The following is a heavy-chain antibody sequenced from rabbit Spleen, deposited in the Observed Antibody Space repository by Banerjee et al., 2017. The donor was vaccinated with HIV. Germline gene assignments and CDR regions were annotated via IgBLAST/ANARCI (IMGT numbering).Heavy chain of an antibody. J-gene: IGHJ4*01. CDR2: IDPVFGIT. V-gene: IGHV1S40*01. D-gene: IGHD1-1*01. Sequence: QSLEESGGDLVKPGASLTLTCTASGFSFSSSYYMNWVRQAPGKGLEWIGYIDPVFGITYYANWVNGRFSISRENAQNTVFLQMTSLTAADTATYFCARYGSSGGLDLWGPGTLVTVS. CDR1: GFSFSSSYY. CDR3: ARYGSSGGLDL.